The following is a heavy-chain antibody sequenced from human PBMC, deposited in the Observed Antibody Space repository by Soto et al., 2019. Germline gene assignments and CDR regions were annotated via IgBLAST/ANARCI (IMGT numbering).Heavy chain of an antibody. CDR1: GFTFSSYG. D-gene: IGHD5-18*01. J-gene: IGHJ4*02. Sequence: PGGSLRLSXSGSGFTFSSYGMHWVRQAPGKGLEWVAVISYDGSNKYYADSVKGRFTISRDNSKNTLYLQMNSLRAEDTAVYYCAKDPSDTAFDYWGQGTLVTVSS. CDR3: AKDPSDTAFDY. CDR2: ISYDGSNK. V-gene: IGHV3-30*18.